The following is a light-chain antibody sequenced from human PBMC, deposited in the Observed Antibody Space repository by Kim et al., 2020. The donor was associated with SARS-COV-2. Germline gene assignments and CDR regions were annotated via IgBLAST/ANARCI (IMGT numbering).Light chain of an antibody. CDR1: QDIRND. Sequence: ASVRDKVTITCRASQDIRNDLGWYQQNPGRAPKRLIYGASSLQSGVPSRFSGSGSGTEFTLTISSLQPEEFATYFCLQHNTYPITFGQGTRLEIK. CDR3: LQHNTYPIT. J-gene: IGKJ5*01. CDR2: GAS. V-gene: IGKV1-17*01.